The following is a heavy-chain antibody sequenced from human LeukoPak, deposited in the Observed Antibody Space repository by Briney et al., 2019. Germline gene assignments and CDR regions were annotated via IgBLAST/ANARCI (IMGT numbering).Heavy chain of an antibody. CDR3: ARAVVVVAAGGY. CDR1: GFTFSSYA. CDR2: ISYDGSNK. V-gene: IGHV3-30-3*01. Sequence: GGSLRLSCAASGFTFSSYAMHWVRQAPGEGLEWVAVISYDGSNKYYADSVKGRFTISRDNSKNTLYLQMNSLRAEDTAVYYCARAVVVVAAGGYWGQGTLVTVSS. D-gene: IGHD2-15*01. J-gene: IGHJ4*02.